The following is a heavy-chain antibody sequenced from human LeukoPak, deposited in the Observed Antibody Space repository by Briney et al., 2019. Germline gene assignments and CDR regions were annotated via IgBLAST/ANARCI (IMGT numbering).Heavy chain of an antibody. Sequence: GGSLRLSCEVSGFTFSSNAMHWVRQAPGKGLEWVAVISYDGSNKNFADSVKGRFTVSKDNSKHTLYLHMNSLRSDDTAMYYCATGGKFDFWSGYHIDNWGQGTLVTVSS. V-gene: IGHV3-30*04. D-gene: IGHD3-3*01. CDR3: ATGGKFDFWSGYHIDN. CDR1: GFTFSSNA. CDR2: ISYDGSNK. J-gene: IGHJ4*02.